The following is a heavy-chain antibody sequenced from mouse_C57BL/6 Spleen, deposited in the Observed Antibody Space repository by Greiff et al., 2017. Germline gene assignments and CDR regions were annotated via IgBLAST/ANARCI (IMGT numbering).Heavy chain of an antibody. Sequence: QVTLKESGPGILQPSQTLSLTCSFSGFSLSTFGMGVGWIRQPSGKGLEWLAHIWWDDDKYYNPALKSRLTISKDTSKNQVCLKIANVDTADTAKYCGGGMDYGRSFDGWGTGTTVTVSS. V-gene: IGHV8-8*01. D-gene: IGHD1-1*01. CDR2: IWWDDDK. CDR3: GGMDYGRSFDG. CDR1: GFSLSTFGMG. J-gene: IGHJ1*03.